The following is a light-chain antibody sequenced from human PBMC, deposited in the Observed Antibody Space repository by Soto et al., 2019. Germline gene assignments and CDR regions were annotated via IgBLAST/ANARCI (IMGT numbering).Light chain of an antibody. J-gene: IGKJ4*01. CDR3: QQNDNLPPLT. Sequence: DIQMTQSPSPLSASVGDRVTITCPASRDISTYLNWYQQKPGKVPKLLIYDAYKLETGVPSRFGGSGSGTDFTFTISSLQPEDIATYYCQQNDNLPPLTFGGGTKVEIK. CDR2: DAY. V-gene: IGKV1-33*01. CDR1: RDISTY.